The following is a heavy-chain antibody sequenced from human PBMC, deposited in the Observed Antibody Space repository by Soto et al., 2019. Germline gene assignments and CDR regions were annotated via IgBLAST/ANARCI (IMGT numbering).Heavy chain of an antibody. J-gene: IGHJ4*02. D-gene: IGHD3-16*02. Sequence: SETLSLTCTVSGGSISSYYWSWIRQPPGKGLEWIGYIYYSGSTNYNPSLKSRVTISVDPSKNQFSLKLSSVTAADTAVYYCARLDGEWSELSLSRGESFDYWGQGTLVTVSS. V-gene: IGHV4-59*08. CDR3: ARLDGEWSELSLSRGESFDY. CDR1: GGSISSYY. CDR2: IYYSGST.